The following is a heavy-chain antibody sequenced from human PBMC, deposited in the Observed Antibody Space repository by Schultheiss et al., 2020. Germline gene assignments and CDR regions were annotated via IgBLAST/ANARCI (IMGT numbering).Heavy chain of an antibody. D-gene: IGHD4/OR15-4a*01. J-gene: IGHJ1*01. CDR2: IGWRGERT. Sequence: VQLVETGGGLAQAGGTLTLTCADSKRAFSSYSIAWFRQPPGKEREFVSAIGWRGERTLYANAVKGRFTISRDIATNTVYLQMNSLKPEDTAVYYCAADPSRLLDNVATMRYVEVWGQGTQVTVSS. CDR1: KRAFSSYS. CDR3: AADPSRLLDNVATMRYVEV. V-gene: IGHV3-23*04.